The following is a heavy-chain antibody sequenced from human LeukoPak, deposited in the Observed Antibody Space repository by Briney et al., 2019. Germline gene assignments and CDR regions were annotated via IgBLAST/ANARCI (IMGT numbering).Heavy chain of an antibody. J-gene: IGHJ4*02. V-gene: IGHV3-21*01. Sequence: PGGSLRLSCAASGFTFSSYSMNWVRQAPGKGLEWVSSISSSSSYIYYADSVKGRFTISRDNAKNSLYLQMNSLRAEDTAVYYCTKDQDWRGIAVAGTPCDYWGQGTLVTVSS. CDR1: GFTFSSYS. CDR3: TKDQDWRGIAVAGTPCDY. D-gene: IGHD6-19*01. CDR2: ISSSSSYI.